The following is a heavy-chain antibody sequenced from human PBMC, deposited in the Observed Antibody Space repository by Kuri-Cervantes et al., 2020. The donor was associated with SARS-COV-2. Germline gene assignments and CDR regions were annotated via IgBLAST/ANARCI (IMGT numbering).Heavy chain of an antibody. V-gene: IGHV3-20*04. J-gene: IGHJ3*02. CDR1: GFTFDDYG. Sequence: GESLKISCAASGFTFDDYGMSWVRQAPGKGLEWVSGINWNGGSTGYADSVKGRFTISRDNAKNSLYLQMNSLRAEDTAVYYCAREGIGGYDYDAFDIWGQGTMVTVSS. D-gene: IGHD5-12*01. CDR3: AREGIGGYDYDAFDI. CDR2: INWNGGST.